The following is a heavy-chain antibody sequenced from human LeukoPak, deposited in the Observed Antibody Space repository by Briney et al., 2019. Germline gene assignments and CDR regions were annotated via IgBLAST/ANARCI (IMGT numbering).Heavy chain of an antibody. CDR3: ARRGTIAVPVFWFDP. J-gene: IGHJ5*02. CDR2: IKQDGSEK. Sequence: TGGSLRLSCVASGFTFTSYWMSWVRQAPGKGLEWVANIKQDGSEKYYLDSLEGRLTISRDNAKNSVYLQINRLRAEDTAVYYCARRGTIAVPVFWFDPWGQGTLVTVSS. D-gene: IGHD6-19*01. V-gene: IGHV3-7*01. CDR1: GFTFTSYW.